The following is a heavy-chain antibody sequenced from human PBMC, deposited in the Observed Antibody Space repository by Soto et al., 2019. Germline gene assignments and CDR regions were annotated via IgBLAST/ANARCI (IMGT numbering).Heavy chain of an antibody. V-gene: IGHV3-30*18. J-gene: IGHJ4*02. CDR3: AKDSTGTLVSRFDY. Sequence: GGSLRLSCAASGFTFSSYGMHWVRQAPGKGLEWVAVISYDGSNKYYADSVKGRFTISRDNSKNTLYLQMNSLRAEDTAVYYCAKDSTGTLVSRFDYWGQGTPVTVSS. D-gene: IGHD1-1*01. CDR1: GFTFSSYG. CDR2: ISYDGSNK.